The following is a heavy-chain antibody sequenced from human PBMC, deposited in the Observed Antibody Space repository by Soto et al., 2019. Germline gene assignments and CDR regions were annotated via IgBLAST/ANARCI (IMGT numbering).Heavy chain of an antibody. J-gene: IGHJ6*02. CDR2: IYYSGST. Sequence: SETLSLTCTVSGGSISSSSYYWGWIRQPPGKGLEWIGSIYYSGSTYYNPSLKSRVTISVDTSKNQFSLKLSSVTAADSAVYYCARTVGSSYYYYYGMDVWGQGTTVTVSS. CDR1: GGSISSSSYY. CDR3: ARTVGSSYYYYYGMDV. V-gene: IGHV4-39*01. D-gene: IGHD2-15*01.